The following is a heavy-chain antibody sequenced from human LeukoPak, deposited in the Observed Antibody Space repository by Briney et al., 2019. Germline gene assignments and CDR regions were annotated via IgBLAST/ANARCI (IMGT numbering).Heavy chain of an antibody. J-gene: IGHJ4*02. CDR2: TNSGGTST. CDR3: AKQSYARSLGE. Sequence: GGSLRLSCATSGFPFSDFSMSWVRQAPGKGLEWISTTNSGGTSTYYAESVKGRFTISRDNSKNTLYLQMSSLRVEDTAVYYSAKQSYARSLGEGGPGTLVSVSS. CDR1: GFPFSDFS. D-gene: IGHD2-8*01. V-gene: IGHV3-23*01.